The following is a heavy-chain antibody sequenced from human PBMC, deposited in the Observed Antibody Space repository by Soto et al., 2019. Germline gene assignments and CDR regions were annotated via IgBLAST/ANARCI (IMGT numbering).Heavy chain of an antibody. J-gene: IGHJ4*02. Sequence: SVKVSCKASGGTFSSYAISWVRQAPGQGLEWMGGIIPIFGTANYAQKFQGRVTITADESTSTAYMELSSLRSEDTAVYYCAREYCGGDCYSGPANYYFDYWGQGTLVTVSS. CDR2: IIPIFGTA. CDR3: AREYCGGDCYSGPANYYFDY. D-gene: IGHD2-21*02. V-gene: IGHV1-69*13. CDR1: GGTFSSYA.